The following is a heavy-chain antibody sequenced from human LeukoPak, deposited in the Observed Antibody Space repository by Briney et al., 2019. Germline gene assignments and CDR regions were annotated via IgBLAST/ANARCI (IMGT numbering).Heavy chain of an antibody. CDR2: IIPIFGTA. CDR1: GGTFSSYA. V-gene: IGHV1-69*06. J-gene: IGHJ4*02. Sequence: SVKVSCKASGGTFSSYAISWVRQAPGQGLEWMGGIIPIFGTANYAQKFQGRVTITADKSTSTAYMELSSLRSEDTAVYYCARDFGYTYAYDYWGQGTLVTVSS. CDR3: ARDFGYTYAYDY. D-gene: IGHD5-18*01.